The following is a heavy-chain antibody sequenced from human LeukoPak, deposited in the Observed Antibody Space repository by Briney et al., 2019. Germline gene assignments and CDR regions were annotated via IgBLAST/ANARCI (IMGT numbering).Heavy chain of an antibody. CDR3: ARTYYDFWSGYYFFDY. CDR1: GDSLSTSY. J-gene: IGHJ4*02. Sequence: SETLSLTCTVSGDSLSTSYWSWVRQPAGKGLEWIGRIYTSGSTNYNPSLKSRVTISVDTSKNQFSLKLSSVTAADTAVYYCARTYYDFWSGYYFFDYWGQGTLVTVSS. V-gene: IGHV4-4*07. CDR2: IYTSGST. D-gene: IGHD3-3*01.